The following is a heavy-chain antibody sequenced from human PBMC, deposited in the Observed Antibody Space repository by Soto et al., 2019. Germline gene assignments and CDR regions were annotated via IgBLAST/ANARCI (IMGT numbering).Heavy chain of an antibody. J-gene: IGHJ5*02. CDR3: ATGSSGWYDIDP. V-gene: IGHV3-53*02. D-gene: IGHD6-19*01. Sequence: EVQLVETGGGLIQPGGSLRLSCAASGFTVSSNYMSWVRQASGKGLEWVSVIYSGGSTYYADSVKGRFTISRDNSKNTLYLQMNSLRAEDTAVYYCATGSSGWYDIDPWGQGTLVTVSS. CDR1: GFTVSSNY. CDR2: IYSGGST.